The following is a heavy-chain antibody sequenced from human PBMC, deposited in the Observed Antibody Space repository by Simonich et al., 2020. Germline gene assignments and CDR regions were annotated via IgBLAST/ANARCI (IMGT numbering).Heavy chain of an antibody. CDR1: GYTFPSYD. D-gene: IGHD2-15*01. CDR2: MNPNSGNT. CDR3: ARGRGGMSRGYVDY. V-gene: IGHV1-8*03. Sequence: QVQLVQSGAEVKKPGASVKVSCKASGYTFPSYDINCVRQATGQGLEWMGWMNPNSGNTGYAQKVQGRVTITRNTSISTAYMALSSLSSEDTAVYYCARGRGGMSRGYVDYWGQGTLVTVSS. J-gene: IGHJ4*02.